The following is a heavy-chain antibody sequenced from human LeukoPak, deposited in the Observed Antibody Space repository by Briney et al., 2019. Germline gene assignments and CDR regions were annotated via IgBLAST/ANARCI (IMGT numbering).Heavy chain of an antibody. V-gene: IGHV3-23*01. Sequence: GGSLRLSCAASGFTFRNYVMGWVRQAPGRGLEWVSSISGGGAGTYYADSVRGRFTISRDNSKNTLYLQMNSLRAEDTALYYCAKDFVRYNIQFDYWGQGALVTVSS. CDR1: GFTFRNYV. D-gene: IGHD1-1*01. CDR2: ISGGGAGT. CDR3: AKDFVRYNIQFDY. J-gene: IGHJ4*02.